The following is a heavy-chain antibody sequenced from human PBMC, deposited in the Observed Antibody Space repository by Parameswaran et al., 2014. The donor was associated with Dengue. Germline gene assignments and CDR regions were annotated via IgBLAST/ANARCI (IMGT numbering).Heavy chain of an antibody. V-gene: IGHV4-39*01. D-gene: IGHD1-14*01. J-gene: IGHJ6*02. CDR3: ARHAPDRITPYYYYGMDV. Sequence: VRQMPGKGLEWIGSIYYSGNTYYNPSLKSRVTISVDTSKNQFSLKLSSVTAADTAVYYCARHAPDRITPYYYYGMDVWGQGTTVTVSS. CDR2: IYYSGNT.